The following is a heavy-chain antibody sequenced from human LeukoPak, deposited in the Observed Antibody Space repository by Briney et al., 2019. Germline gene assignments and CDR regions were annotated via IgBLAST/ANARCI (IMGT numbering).Heavy chain of an antibody. V-gene: IGHV4-34*01. D-gene: IGHD3-16*01. Sequence: SSETLSLTCAVYGGSFSGYYWSWIRQPPGKGLEWIGEINHSGSTNYNPSLKSRVTISVDTSKNQSSLKLSSVTAADTAVYYCASLRGSRDYWGEGTLVTVSS. CDR2: INHSGST. CDR3: ASLRGSRDY. CDR1: GGSFSGYY. J-gene: IGHJ4*02.